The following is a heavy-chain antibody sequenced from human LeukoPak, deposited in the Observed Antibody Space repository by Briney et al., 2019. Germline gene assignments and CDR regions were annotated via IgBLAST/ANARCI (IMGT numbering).Heavy chain of an antibody. J-gene: IGHJ4*02. V-gene: IGHV4-59*01. CDR2: ISYSGST. CDR1: GGSMSTYY. Sequence: DPSETLSLTCTVSGGSMSTYYWSWIRQPPGKGLEWIGFISYSGSTNYNPSLKSRVTVSIDTSKSQFSLKLSSVTAADTAVYYCAREQGGYSNFAYWGQGTLVTVS. D-gene: IGHD4-11*01. CDR3: AREQGGYSNFAY.